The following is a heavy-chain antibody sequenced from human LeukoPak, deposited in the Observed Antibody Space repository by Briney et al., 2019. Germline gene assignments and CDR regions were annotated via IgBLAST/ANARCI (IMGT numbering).Heavy chain of an antibody. V-gene: IGHV1-69*13. D-gene: IGHD3-10*01. CDR2: IIPIFGTA. Sequence: ASVKVSCKASGGTFSSYAISWVRQAPGQGLEWMGGIIPIFGTANYAQKFQGRVTITADESTSTAYMELSSLRSEDTAVYYCYTEGLGSYGDYWGQGTLVTVSS. J-gene: IGHJ4*02. CDR3: YTEGLGSYGDY. CDR1: GGTFSSYA.